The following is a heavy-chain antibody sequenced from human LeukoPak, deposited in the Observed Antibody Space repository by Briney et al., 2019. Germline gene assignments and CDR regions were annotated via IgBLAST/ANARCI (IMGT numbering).Heavy chain of an antibody. CDR3: ARDYLVGCTDTICYPIDY. D-gene: IGHD2-8*02. CDR1: GFTFGNHA. CDR2: ISYEASNK. Sequence: GGSLRLSCAASGFTFGNHAMHWVRQAPGMGLECVAVISYEASNKYYANSVKGRFTISRDNSKNTLYLQMNSLRAEDTAVYYCARDYLVGCTDTICYPIDYWGQGTLVTVSS. V-gene: IGHV3-30*01. J-gene: IGHJ4*02.